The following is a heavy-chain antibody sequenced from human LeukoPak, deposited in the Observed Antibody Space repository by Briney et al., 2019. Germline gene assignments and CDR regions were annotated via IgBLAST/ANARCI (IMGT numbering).Heavy chain of an antibody. Sequence: GGSLRLSCAASGFTFSSYGMHWVRQAPGKGLEWVANIKQDGSEKYYVDSAKGRFTISRDNAKNSLYLQMNSLRAEDTAVYYCARVHDFWKSFDYWGQGTLVTVSS. CDR2: IKQDGSEK. V-gene: IGHV3-7*01. J-gene: IGHJ4*02. D-gene: IGHD3-3*01. CDR1: GFTFSSYG. CDR3: ARVHDFWKSFDY.